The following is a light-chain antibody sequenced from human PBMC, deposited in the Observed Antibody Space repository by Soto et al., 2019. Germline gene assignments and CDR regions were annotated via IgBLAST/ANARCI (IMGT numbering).Light chain of an antibody. CDR1: SSDVGGYNY. CDR3: SSYTNIDTRACV. J-gene: IGLJ1*01. V-gene: IGLV2-8*01. CDR2: EVN. Sequence: QSALTQPPSASGSPGQSVTISCTGTSSDVGGYNYVSWYQQHPGEAPKLMIYEVNKRPSGVPDRFSGSKSGNTASLTVSGLQAEDEADYYCSSYTNIDTRACVFGAGTKLTVL.